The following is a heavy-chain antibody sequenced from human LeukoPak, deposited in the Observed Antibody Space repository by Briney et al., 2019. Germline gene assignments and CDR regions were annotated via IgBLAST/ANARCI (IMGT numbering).Heavy chain of an antibody. V-gene: IGHV5-51*01. D-gene: IGHD3-9*01. CDR3: ARPLFTGYPEIEY. Sequence: GESLKISCKVWGYSFTSYWVGWVRQMPGKGLEWVGIIYPGDSDPKYSPSFQGQVTISVDKSITTAYLQWSSLKASDTAIYYFARPLFTGYPEIEYWGQGTLVTVSS. J-gene: IGHJ4*02. CDR2: IYPGDSDP. CDR1: GYSFTSYW.